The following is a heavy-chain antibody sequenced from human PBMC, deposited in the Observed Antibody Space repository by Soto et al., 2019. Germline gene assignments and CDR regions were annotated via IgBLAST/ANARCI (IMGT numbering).Heavy chain of an antibody. J-gene: IGHJ5*02. CDR3: ARGGIAAAGTGGWFDP. CDR2: IYYSGST. Sequence: PSDTKSLTCTVSGVYISGGYYYSSWIRQPPGKGMEWIGYIYYSGSTYYNPSLKSRVTISVDTSKNQFSLKLSSVTAADTAVYYCARGGIAAAGTGGWFDPWGQGTLVTVSS. D-gene: IGHD6-13*01. CDR1: GVYISGGYYY. V-gene: IGHV4-30-4*02.